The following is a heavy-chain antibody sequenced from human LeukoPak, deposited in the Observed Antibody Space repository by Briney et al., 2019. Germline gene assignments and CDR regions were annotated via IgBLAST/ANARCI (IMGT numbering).Heavy chain of an antibody. CDR1: GFTVSSNY. Sequence: PGGSLRLSCAASGFTVSSNYMSWVRQAPGKGLEWVANIKQDGSEKYYVDSVKGRFTISRDNAKNSLYLQMNSLRAEDTAVYYCARDKSSGLVYYYYMDVWGKGTTVTISS. D-gene: IGHD6-19*01. CDR3: ARDKSSGLVYYYYMDV. CDR2: IKQDGSEK. V-gene: IGHV3-7*01. J-gene: IGHJ6*03.